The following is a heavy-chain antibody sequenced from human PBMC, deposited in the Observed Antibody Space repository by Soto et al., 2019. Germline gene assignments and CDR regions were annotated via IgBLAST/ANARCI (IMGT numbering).Heavy chain of an antibody. Sequence: ASVKVSCKTSGYTFNTYGINWVRQAPGQGLELMGWISAYDGKTTYAEKFQGRVTLTTDTPTSTAYMELRSLRSDDTAIYYCARDPHEFWTSYWFDPWGQGTPVTVSS. D-gene: IGHD3-3*01. CDR3: ARDPHEFWTSYWFDP. CDR1: GYTFNTYG. CDR2: ISAYDGKT. V-gene: IGHV1-18*01. J-gene: IGHJ5*02.